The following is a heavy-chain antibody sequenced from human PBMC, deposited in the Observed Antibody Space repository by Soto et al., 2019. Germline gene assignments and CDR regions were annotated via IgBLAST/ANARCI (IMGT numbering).Heavy chain of an antibody. D-gene: IGHD3-3*01. CDR2: ISSSSSYI. Sequence: GDSLKISCAASVFAFSSYSMNWVRQAPGKGLEWVSSISSSSSYIYYADSVKGRFTISRDNAKNARNLQMNSLRAEDTAVYYCASRITIFGPADYWGQGPLVTVSS. J-gene: IGHJ4*02. CDR3: ASRITIFGPADY. V-gene: IGHV3-21*01. CDR1: VFAFSSYS.